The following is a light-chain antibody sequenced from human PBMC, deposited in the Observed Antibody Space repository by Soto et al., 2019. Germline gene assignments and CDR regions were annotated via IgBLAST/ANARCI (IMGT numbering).Light chain of an antibody. V-gene: IGLV2-14*01. CDR3: SSYSISTAYL. CDR2: EVN. J-gene: IGLJ1*01. Sequence: QSALAQPSSVSGSPGQSITISCTGTSSDVGGYDYVSWYQLHPGKAPKPMVFEVNNRPSGASYRFSGSKSGNTASLTISGLQAEDEADYFCSSYSISTAYLFGTGTKVTVL. CDR1: SSDVGGYDY.